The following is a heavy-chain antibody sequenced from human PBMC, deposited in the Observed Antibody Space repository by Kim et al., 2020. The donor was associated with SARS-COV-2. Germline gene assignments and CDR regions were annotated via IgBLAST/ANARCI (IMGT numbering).Heavy chain of an antibody. CDR1: GFTFSTYW. CDR2: IDNDGSTT. V-gene: IGHV3-74*01. J-gene: IGHJ4*02. Sequence: GGSLRLSCAASGFTFSTYWMDWVRQAPGKGPVWVSRIDNDGSTTFYADSVKGRFTISRDNSKNTLFLQMTSLRADDTGVYYCARGPFWGQGTLVTVSS. CDR3: ARGPF.